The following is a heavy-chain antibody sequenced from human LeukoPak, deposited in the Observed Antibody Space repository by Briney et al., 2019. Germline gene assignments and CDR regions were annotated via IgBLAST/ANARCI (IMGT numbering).Heavy chain of an antibody. V-gene: IGHV3-9*01. J-gene: IGHJ3*02. CDR2: ISWNSGSI. D-gene: IGHD3-22*01. CDR3: AKASRSGYDSSGYRLGYDAFDI. Sequence: GGSLRLSCAASGSTFDDYAMHWVRQAPGKGLEWVSGISWNSGSIGYADSVKGRFTISRDNAKNSLYLQMNSLRAEDTALYYCAKASRSGYDSSGYRLGYDAFDIWGQGTMVTVSS. CDR1: GSTFDDYA.